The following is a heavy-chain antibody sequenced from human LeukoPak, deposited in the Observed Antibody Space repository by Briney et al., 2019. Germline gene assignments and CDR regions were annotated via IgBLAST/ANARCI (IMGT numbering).Heavy chain of an antibody. D-gene: IGHD6-19*01. J-gene: IGHJ4*02. CDR3: AKDVYSSGLVDY. Sequence: PGGSLRLSCAASGFTFSSYAMIWVRQAPGKGLEWVSRISGSGGSTYYADSVKGRFTISRDNSKNTLYLQMNSLRDEDTAVYYCAKDVYSSGLVDYWGQGTLVTVSS. CDR1: GFTFSSYA. V-gene: IGHV3-23*01. CDR2: ISGSGGST.